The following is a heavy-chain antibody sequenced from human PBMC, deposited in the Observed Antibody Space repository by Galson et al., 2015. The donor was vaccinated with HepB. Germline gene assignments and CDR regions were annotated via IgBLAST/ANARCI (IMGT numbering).Heavy chain of an antibody. D-gene: IGHD4-17*01. V-gene: IGHV3-53*01. Sequence: SLRLSCAASGFTVSSNYMSWVRQAPGKGLEWVSVIYSGGSTYYADSVKGRFTISRDNSKNTLYLQMNSLRAEDTAVYYCARDNRHYGDYDLAPGWFDPWGQGTLVTVSS. J-gene: IGHJ5*02. CDR3: ARDNRHYGDYDLAPGWFDP. CDR1: GFTVSSNY. CDR2: IYSGGST.